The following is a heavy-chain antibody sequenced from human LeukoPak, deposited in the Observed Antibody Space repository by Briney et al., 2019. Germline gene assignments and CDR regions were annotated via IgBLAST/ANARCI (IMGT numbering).Heavy chain of an antibody. V-gene: IGHV4-59*08. CDR2: VHYSGST. CDR3: ARRVSSSSSGYDY. Sequence: SETLSLTCTVSGGYISNYYWSWIRQPPGKGLEWIGFVHYSGSTNYNPSLKSRVTISVDTSKNQFSLKLTSVTAADTAVYYCARRVSSSSSGYDYWGQGTLVTVSS. D-gene: IGHD6-6*01. J-gene: IGHJ4*02. CDR1: GGYISNYY.